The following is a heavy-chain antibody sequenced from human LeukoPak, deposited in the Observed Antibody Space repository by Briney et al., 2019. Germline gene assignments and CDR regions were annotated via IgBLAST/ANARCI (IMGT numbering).Heavy chain of an antibody. CDR1: GFTFSTYW. CDR3: ARDGDYYSLYFDY. V-gene: IGHV3-74*01. D-gene: IGHD2-21*02. J-gene: IGHJ4*02. CDR2: INSDGSSI. Sequence: GGSLRLSCAASGFTFSTYWMHWVRQAPGKGLVCVSRINSDGSSINYADSVKGRFSISRDNAKNSLFLQMDSLRDGDTAVYYCARDGDYYSLYFDYWGQGTLVTVSS.